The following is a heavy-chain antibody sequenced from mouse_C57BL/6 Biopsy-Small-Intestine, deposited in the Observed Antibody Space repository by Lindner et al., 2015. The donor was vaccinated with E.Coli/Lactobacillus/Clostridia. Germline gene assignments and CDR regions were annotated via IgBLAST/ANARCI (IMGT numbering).Heavy chain of an antibody. V-gene: IGHV1-81*01. CDR3: ASEAHYGNFQSDFDH. Sequence: SVKVSCKAPGGTFGNYGISWVRQAPGQGLEWMGKILPIVTMTWYAEKFKGRVTMTADKSTNTAYMELVSLRSDDTAIYYCASEAHYGNFQSDFDHWGQGTLVTVSS. D-gene: IGHD2-1*01. CDR1: GGTFGNYG. J-gene: IGHJ4*01. CDR2: ILPIVTMT.